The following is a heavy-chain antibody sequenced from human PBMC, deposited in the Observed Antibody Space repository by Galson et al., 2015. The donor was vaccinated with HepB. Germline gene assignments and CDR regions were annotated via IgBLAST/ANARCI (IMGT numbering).Heavy chain of an antibody. CDR3: ARDFLITMIWGWYFDV. J-gene: IGHJ2*01. D-gene: IGHD3-22*01. CDR1: GFTFSSYS. CDR2: ISSSSSSI. V-gene: IGHV3-48*02. Sequence: SLRLSCAASGFTFSSYSVNWVRQAPGKGLEWLAYISSSSSSIYYADSVKGWFTISRDNAKNSLYLQMNSLRDEDTAVYYCARDFLITMIWGWYFDVWGRGTLVSVSS.